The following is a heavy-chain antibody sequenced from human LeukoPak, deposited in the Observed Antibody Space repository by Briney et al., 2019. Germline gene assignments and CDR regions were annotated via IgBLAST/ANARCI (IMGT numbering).Heavy chain of an antibody. CDR1: GFTFNSYA. D-gene: IGHD3-16*01. Sequence: GGSLRLSCSASGFTFNSYAMHWVRQAPGKGLEYVSAISSNGGSAYYADSVKGRFTISRDNSKNTVYLQMSSLRAEDTAVYYCVKVGTGMIGGLEYWGQETLVTASS. V-gene: IGHV3-64D*06. CDR2: ISSNGGSA. J-gene: IGHJ4*02. CDR3: VKVGTGMIGGLEY.